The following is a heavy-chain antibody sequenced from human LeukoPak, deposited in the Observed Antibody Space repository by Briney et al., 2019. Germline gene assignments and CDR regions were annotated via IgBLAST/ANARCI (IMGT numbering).Heavy chain of an antibody. Sequence: GGSLRLSCAASGFTFSSYSMNWVRQAPGKGLEWVSSISSSSSYIYYADPVKGRFTISRDNSKNTLYLQMNSLRAEDTAVYYCAKDRGLYSYGYASFDYWGQGTLVTVSS. V-gene: IGHV3-21*01. J-gene: IGHJ4*02. CDR1: GFTFSSYS. CDR3: AKDRGLYSYGYASFDY. CDR2: ISSSSSYI. D-gene: IGHD5-18*01.